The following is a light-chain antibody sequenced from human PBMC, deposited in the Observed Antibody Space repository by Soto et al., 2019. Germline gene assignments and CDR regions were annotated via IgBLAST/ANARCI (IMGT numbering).Light chain of an antibody. CDR3: QQYGSSPPLT. V-gene: IGKV3-20*01. Sequence: EIVLTQSPGTLSLSPGERATLSCRASQSVSSRHLAWYQKKPGQAPRLLIYGASSRATGIPDRFSGSGSGTDFTLTISRLEPEDFAVYYCQQYGSSPPLTFGQGTNLEIK. J-gene: IGKJ2*01. CDR2: GAS. CDR1: QSVSSRH.